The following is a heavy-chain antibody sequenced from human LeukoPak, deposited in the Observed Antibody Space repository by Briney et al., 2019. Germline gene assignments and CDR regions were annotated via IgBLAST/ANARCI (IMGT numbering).Heavy chain of an antibody. CDR1: GGTFSSYA. CDR3: ARSYYYDSSGFSGFYYYYYMDV. D-gene: IGHD3-22*01. J-gene: IGHJ6*03. CDR2: VIPIFGQA. V-gene: IGHV1-69*05. Sequence: SVKVSCKASGGTFSSYAISWVRQALGQGLEWLGGVIPIFGQANYAQKFQGRVTITTDESTSTAYMELSSLRSEDTAVYYCARSYYYDSSGFSGFYYYYYMDVWGKGTTVTVSS.